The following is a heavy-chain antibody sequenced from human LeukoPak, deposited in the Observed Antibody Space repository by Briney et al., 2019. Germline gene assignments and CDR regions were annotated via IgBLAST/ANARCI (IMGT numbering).Heavy chain of an antibody. V-gene: IGHV4-59*01. CDR1: GGSISSYY. CDR2: IYYSGST. D-gene: IGHD6-19*01. J-gene: IGHJ4*02. Sequence: NPSETLSLTCTVSGGSISSYYWSWIRQPPGKGLEWIGYIYYSGSTNYNPSLKSRVTISVDTSKNQFSLKLSSVTAADTAMYYCARVRSSGWGKGFDYWGQGTLVTVSS. CDR3: ARVRSSGWGKGFDY.